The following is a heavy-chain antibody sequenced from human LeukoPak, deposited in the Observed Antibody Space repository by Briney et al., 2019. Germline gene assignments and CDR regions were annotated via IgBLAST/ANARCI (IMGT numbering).Heavy chain of an antibody. CDR3: ARGPSARHYDFWSGHIDY. D-gene: IGHD3-3*01. Sequence: SESLSLTCTVSGGSISSYYWSWIRQPPGKGLEWIGYIYYSGSTNYNPSLKSRVTISVDTSKNQFSLKLSSVTAADTAVYYCARGPSARHYDFWSGHIDYWGQGTLVTVSS. CDR2: IYYSGST. V-gene: IGHV4-59*08. J-gene: IGHJ4*02. CDR1: GGSISSYY.